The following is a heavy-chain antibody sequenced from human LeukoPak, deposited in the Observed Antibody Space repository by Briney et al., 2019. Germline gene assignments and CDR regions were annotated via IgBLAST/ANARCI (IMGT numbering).Heavy chain of an antibody. Sequence: PGASVKVSCKASGYTFTGYYMHWVRQAPGQGLEWMGWINPNSGGTNYAQKFQGRVTMTRDTSISTAYMELSRLRSDDTAVYYCARDWGSGSYYPFDYWGQGTLVTVSS. J-gene: IGHJ4*02. V-gene: IGHV1-2*02. D-gene: IGHD3-10*01. CDR1: GYTFTGYY. CDR3: ARDWGSGSYYPFDY. CDR2: INPNSGGT.